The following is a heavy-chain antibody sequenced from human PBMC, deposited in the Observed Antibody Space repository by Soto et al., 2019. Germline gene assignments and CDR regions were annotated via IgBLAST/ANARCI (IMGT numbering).Heavy chain of an antibody. V-gene: IGHV3-30-3*01. Sequence: QVQLVESGGGVVQPGRSLRLSCAASGFTFSSYAMHWVRQAPGKGLEWVALISYDGSNKYYADSVMGRFTISRDNSKNMVCLRMNSLRAEDTAVYYCARGTIISGNREYCTNCVCYQPLEYWGKGTLVTVSS. J-gene: IGHJ4*02. CDR3: ARGTIISGNREYCTNCVCYQPLEY. D-gene: IGHD2-8*01. CDR2: ISYDGSNK. CDR1: GFTFSSYA.